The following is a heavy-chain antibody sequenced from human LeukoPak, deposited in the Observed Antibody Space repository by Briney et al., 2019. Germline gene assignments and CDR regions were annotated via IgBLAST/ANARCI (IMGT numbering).Heavy chain of an antibody. J-gene: IGHJ4*02. V-gene: IGHV1-69*02. D-gene: IGHD4-23*01. Sequence: MGRIIPIFGIANYAQKFQGRVTITADKSTSTAYMELSSLRSEDTAVYYCARRDYGGSNDYWGQGTLVTVSS. CDR2: IIPIFGIA. CDR3: ARRDYGGSNDY.